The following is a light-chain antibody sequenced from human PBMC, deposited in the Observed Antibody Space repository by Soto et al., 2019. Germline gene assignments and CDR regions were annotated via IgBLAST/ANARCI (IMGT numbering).Light chain of an antibody. Sequence: QSVLTQPASVSGSPGQSITISCTGTRSDVGGYNYVSWYQQHPGKAPKLMIYDAINRPSGVSNRFSGSKSGNSASLTISGLQAEDEADYYCSSYTSSSTYVVFGGGTKLTVL. CDR1: RSDVGGYNY. CDR2: DAI. J-gene: IGLJ2*01. V-gene: IGLV2-14*03. CDR3: SSYTSSSTYVV.